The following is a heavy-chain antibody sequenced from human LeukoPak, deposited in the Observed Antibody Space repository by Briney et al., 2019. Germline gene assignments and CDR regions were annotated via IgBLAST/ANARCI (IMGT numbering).Heavy chain of an antibody. J-gene: IGHJ4*02. CDR2: IYHSGST. D-gene: IGHD4-23*01. Sequence: SETLSLTCTVSGGSVSSGSYYWSWIRQPPGKGLEWIGEIYHSGSTNYNPSLKSRVTMLLDKSKNQFSLKLSSVTAADTAVYYCARNGGNSDFDYWGQGTLVTVSS. V-gene: IGHV4-61*01. CDR3: ARNGGNSDFDY. CDR1: GGSVSSGSYY.